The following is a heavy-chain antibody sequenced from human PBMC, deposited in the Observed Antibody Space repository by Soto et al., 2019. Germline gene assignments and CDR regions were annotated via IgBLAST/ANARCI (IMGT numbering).Heavy chain of an antibody. Sequence: GGSLRLSCAESGFTFSSYGMHWVRQAPGKGLEWVAVIWYDGSNKYYADSVRGRFTISRDNSKNTLYLQMNSLRAEDTAVYYCARGGRHCSGGSCYSDYFDYWGQGTLVTVPS. D-gene: IGHD2-15*01. CDR1: GFTFSSYG. J-gene: IGHJ4*02. V-gene: IGHV3-33*01. CDR2: IWYDGSNK. CDR3: ARGGRHCSGGSCYSDYFDY.